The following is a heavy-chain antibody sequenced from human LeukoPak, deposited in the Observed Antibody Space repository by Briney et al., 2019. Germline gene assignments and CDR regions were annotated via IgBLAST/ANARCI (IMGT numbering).Heavy chain of an antibody. D-gene: IGHD3-22*01. CDR2: VYHSGST. V-gene: IGHV4-38-2*01. J-gene: IGHJ4*02. Sequence: PSETLSLTCAVSDYSISSGDYWGWIRQPPGKGLEWIGSVYHSGSTHYSPSLKSRVTISVDTSKNQFSLKLRSVTVADTAVYYCARNDSSGYFDYWGQGTLVTVSS. CDR3: ARNDSSGYFDY. CDR1: DYSISSGDY.